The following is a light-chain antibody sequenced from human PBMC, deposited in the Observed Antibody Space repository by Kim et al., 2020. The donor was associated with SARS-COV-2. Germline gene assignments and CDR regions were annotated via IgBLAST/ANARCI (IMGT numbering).Light chain of an antibody. V-gene: IGKV3-20*01. CDR3: QQYGSSSYT. CDR2: GAS. CDR1: QSVSSSY. Sequence: LSPGERATLSCRASQSVSSSYLAWYQQTPGQAPRLLIYGASSRATGIPDSFSGSGSGTDFTLTISRLEPEDFAVYYCQQYGSSSYTFGQGTKLEI. J-gene: IGKJ2*01.